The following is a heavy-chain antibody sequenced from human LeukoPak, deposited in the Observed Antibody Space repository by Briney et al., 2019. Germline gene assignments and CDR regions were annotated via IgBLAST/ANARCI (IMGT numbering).Heavy chain of an antibody. J-gene: IGHJ4*02. CDR1: GFTFSRNS. Sequence: GGSLRLSCAVSGFTFSRNSMNWVRQAPGKGLEWVSSISTSSSYIYYADSVKGRFTISRDNAKNSLYLQMNSLRAEDTAVYYCAKWRRGGWSLDYWGQGTLVTVSS. CDR2: ISTSSSYI. CDR3: AKWRRGGWSLDY. D-gene: IGHD6-19*01. V-gene: IGHV3-21*04.